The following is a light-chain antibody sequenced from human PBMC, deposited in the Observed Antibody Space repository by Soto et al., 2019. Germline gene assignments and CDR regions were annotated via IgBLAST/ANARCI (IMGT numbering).Light chain of an antibody. CDR2: DAS. CDR1: QSISSH. V-gene: IGKV3-11*01. J-gene: IGKJ4*01. CDR3: QQRRSWPRV. Sequence: ELVLTQSPATLSLSPGERATLSCRVSQSISSHLVWYQQRPGQAPRLLIYDASKRATGIPDRFSGSGSGTDFTLTISGLEPEDFAVYYCQQRRSWPRVFGGGTKVEIK.